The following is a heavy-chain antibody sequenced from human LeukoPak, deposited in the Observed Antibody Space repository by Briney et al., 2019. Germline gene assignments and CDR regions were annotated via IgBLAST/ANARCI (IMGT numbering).Heavy chain of an antibody. CDR1: GFTFRIYA. J-gene: IGHJ6*02. D-gene: IGHD3-3*01. V-gene: IGHV3-23*01. CDR2: ISGSDAST. CDR3: ARRGSEWNSYFYPMDV. Sequence: PGSSLRLSCAASGFTFRIYAMSWVRQAPGKGLEWVSGISGSDASTFCADSVMGRFTISRDNSMNTLYLQMNNVRAGDAAIYFCARRGSEWNSYFYPMDVWGQGTTVTVSS.